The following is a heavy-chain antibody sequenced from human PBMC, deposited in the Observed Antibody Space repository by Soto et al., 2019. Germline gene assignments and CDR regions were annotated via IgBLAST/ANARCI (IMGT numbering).Heavy chain of an antibody. V-gene: IGHV4-59*08. Sequence: PSETLSLTCTVSGGSISSYYWSWIRQPPGKGLEWIGYIYYSGSTNYNPSLKSRVTISVDTSKNQFSLKLSSVTAADTAVYYCARVRFLEWFPDAFDIWGQGTMVTVSS. CDR1: GGSISSYY. CDR2: IYYSGST. D-gene: IGHD3-3*01. CDR3: ARVRFLEWFPDAFDI. J-gene: IGHJ3*02.